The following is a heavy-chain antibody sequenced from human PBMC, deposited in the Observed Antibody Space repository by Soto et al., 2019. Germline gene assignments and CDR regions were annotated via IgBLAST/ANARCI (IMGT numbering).Heavy chain of an antibody. D-gene: IGHD1-26*01. V-gene: IGHV3-23*01. CDR1: GFTFSTYA. J-gene: IGHJ3*02. CDR3: AKKGGLGATWGAFDI. CDR2: ISGSGGST. Sequence: PGGSLRLSCAASGFTFSTYAMTWVRQAPGKGLEWVSFISGSGGSTFYADSVKGRFTISRDNSKNTLYLQLNSLRAEDTAVYYCAKKGGLGATWGAFDIWGQGTMVTVS.